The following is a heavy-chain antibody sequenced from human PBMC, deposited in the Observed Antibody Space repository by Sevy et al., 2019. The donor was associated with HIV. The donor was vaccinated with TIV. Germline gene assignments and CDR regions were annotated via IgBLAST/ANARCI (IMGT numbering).Heavy chain of an antibody. CDR3: ARLVSCGGDCYYLDS. CDR2: ISHDERYK. V-gene: IGHV3-30*04. Sequence: GGSLRLSCAASGFTFSNYDKHWVRQAPGKGLDWVAVISHDERYKNYAESVKVRFTISRDNFKNTLFLQMDSLRPEDTAVYFCARLVSCGGDCYYLDSWGQRALVTVSS. CDR1: GFTFSNYD. J-gene: IGHJ4*02. D-gene: IGHD2-21*02.